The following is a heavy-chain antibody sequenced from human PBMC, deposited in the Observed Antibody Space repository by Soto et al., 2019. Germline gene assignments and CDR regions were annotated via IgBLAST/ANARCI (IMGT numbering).Heavy chain of an antibody. Sequence: WASVKGSCKASGYTFTGYYMHRVRQAPGQGLEWMGWINPNSGGTNYAQKFQGRVTMTRDTSISTAYMELSRLRSDDTAVYYCASNVYGSGVYYAYWRQATLITV. J-gene: IGHJ4*02. CDR2: INPNSGGT. D-gene: IGHD3-22*01. CDR3: ASNVYGSGVYYAY. V-gene: IGHV1-2*02. CDR1: GYTFTGYY.